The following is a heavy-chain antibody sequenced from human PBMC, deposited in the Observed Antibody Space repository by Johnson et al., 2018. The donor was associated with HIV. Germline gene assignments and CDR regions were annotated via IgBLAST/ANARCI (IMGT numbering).Heavy chain of an antibody. V-gene: IGHV3-11*04. CDR3: ARESTPWGAYCVGYGFDI. CDR2: ISSSGSTI. CDR1: GFTFSDYY. J-gene: IGHJ3*02. D-gene: IGHD7-27*01. Sequence: QEQLVESGGGFVKPGGSLRLSCAASGFTFSDYYMSWIRQAPGKGLEWVSYISSSGSTIYYADSVKGRFTISRDNAKKSLYLQMNSLRDEDTAVYYCARESTPWGAYCVGYGFDIWGPGTMVTVSS.